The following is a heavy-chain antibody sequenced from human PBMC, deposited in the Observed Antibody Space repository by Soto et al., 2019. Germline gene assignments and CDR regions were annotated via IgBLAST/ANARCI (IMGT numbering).Heavy chain of an antibody. CDR2: IYYSGST. Sequence: SETLSLTCAASGCSISSYYLSWIRQPPGKGLGWIGYIYYSGSTNYNPSLKSRVTISVDTSKNQFSLKLSSVTAADTAVYYCARVLDYYDSSGYLDYWGQGTLVTVSS. J-gene: IGHJ4*01. V-gene: IGHV4-59*01. CDR3: ARVLDYYDSSGYLDY. CDR1: GCSISSYY. D-gene: IGHD3-22*01.